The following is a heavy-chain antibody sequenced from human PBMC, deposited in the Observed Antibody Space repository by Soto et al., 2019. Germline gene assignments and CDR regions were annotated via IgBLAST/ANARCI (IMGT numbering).Heavy chain of an antibody. CDR1: GGSISSYY. D-gene: IGHD3-10*01. V-gene: IGHV4-59*08. Sequence: PSETLSLTCTVSGGSISSYYWSWIRQPPGKGLEWIGYIYYSGSTNYNPSLKSRVTISVDTSKNQFSLKLSSVTAADTAVYYCARERITMVRGVVNNAFDIWGQGTMVT. CDR3: ARERITMVRGVVNNAFDI. CDR2: IYYSGST. J-gene: IGHJ3*02.